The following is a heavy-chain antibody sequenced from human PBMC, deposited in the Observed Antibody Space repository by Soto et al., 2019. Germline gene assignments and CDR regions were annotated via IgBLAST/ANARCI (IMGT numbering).Heavy chain of an antibody. D-gene: IGHD3-10*01. Sequence: PGGSLRLSCAASGFTFSSYGMHWVRQAPGKGLEWVAVISYDGSNKYYADSVKGRFTISRDNSKNTLYLQMNSLRAEDTAVYYCAKELAYYGSGAPLYFDYWGQGTLVTVPS. CDR3: AKELAYYGSGAPLYFDY. CDR1: GFTFSSYG. V-gene: IGHV3-30*18. CDR2: ISYDGSNK. J-gene: IGHJ4*02.